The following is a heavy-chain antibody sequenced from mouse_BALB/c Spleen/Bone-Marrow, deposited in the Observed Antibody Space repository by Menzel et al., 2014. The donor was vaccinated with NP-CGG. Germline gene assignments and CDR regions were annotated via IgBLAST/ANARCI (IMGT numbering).Heavy chain of an antibody. CDR1: GYTFTSYV. V-gene: IGHV1-14*01. J-gene: IGHJ4*01. CDR3: ARWGIIYYYGSSPYAMDY. CDR2: INPYNDGT. D-gene: IGHD1-1*01. Sequence: VQLQQSGPELVKPGASVKMSCKASGYTFTSYVMHWVKQKPGQGLEWIGYINPYNDGTKYNEKFKGKATLTSDKSSSPAYMELSSLTSEDSAVYYCARWGIIYYYGSSPYAMDYWGQGTSVTVSS.